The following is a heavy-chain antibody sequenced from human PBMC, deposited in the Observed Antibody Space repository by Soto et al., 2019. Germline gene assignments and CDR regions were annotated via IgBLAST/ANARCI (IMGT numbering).Heavy chain of an antibody. J-gene: IGHJ6*02. V-gene: IGHV3-21*05. CDR1: GFTFSSYS. CDR2: ISSSSSSYI. Sequence: PGGSLRLSCAASGFTFSSYSMNWVRQAPGKGLEWVSYISSSSSSYIYYADSVKGRFTISRDNAKNSLYLQMNSLRAEDTAVYYCASTILNTNQVLPYYYYGMDVWGQGTTVTVSS. D-gene: IGHD3-9*01. CDR3: ASTILNTNQVLPYYYYGMDV.